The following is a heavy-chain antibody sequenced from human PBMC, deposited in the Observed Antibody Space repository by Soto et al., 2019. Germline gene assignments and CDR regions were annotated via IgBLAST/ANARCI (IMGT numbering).Heavy chain of an antibody. CDR1: GFTFSSYW. Sequence: GGSLRLSCAASGFTFSSYWMSWVRQAPGKGLEWVANIKQDGSEKYYVDSVKGRFTISRDNAKNSLYLQMNSLRAEDTAVYYCARDQGTYYGSGSYYLSWGQGTLVTVSS. CDR2: IKQDGSEK. V-gene: IGHV3-7*01. J-gene: IGHJ5*02. D-gene: IGHD3-10*01. CDR3: ARDQGTYYGSGSYYLS.